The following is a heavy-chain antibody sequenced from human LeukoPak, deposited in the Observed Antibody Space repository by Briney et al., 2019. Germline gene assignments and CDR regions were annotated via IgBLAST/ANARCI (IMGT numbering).Heavy chain of an antibody. CDR1: GGSFSGYY. Sequence: SETLSLTCAVYGGSFSGYYWSWIRQPPGKGLEWIGEINHSGSTNYNPSLKSRVTISVDTSKNQFSLKLSSVTAADTAVYYCARPSYGDYGFYYYGMDVWGQGTAVTVSS. CDR3: ARPSYGDYGFYYYGMDV. J-gene: IGHJ6*02. V-gene: IGHV4-34*01. CDR2: INHSGST. D-gene: IGHD4-17*01.